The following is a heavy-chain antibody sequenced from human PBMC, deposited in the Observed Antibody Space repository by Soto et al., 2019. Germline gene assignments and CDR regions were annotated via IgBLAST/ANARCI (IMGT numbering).Heavy chain of an antibody. CDR1: GGSISSYY. CDR3: ARGGRQRGDLYYFDY. D-gene: IGHD6-25*01. J-gene: IGHJ4*02. Sequence: QVQLQESGPGLVKPSETLSLTCTVSGGSISSYYWSWIRQPPGKGLEWIGYIYYSGSTNYNPSLKSRVTISVDTSKNQFSLKLSSVTAADTDVYYCARGGRQRGDLYYFDYWGQGTLVTVSS. V-gene: IGHV4-59*01. CDR2: IYYSGST.